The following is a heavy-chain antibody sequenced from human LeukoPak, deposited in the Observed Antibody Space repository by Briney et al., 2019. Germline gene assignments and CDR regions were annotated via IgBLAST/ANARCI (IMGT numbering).Heavy chain of an antibody. J-gene: IGHJ4*02. CDR2: ISAYNGNT. CDR1: GYTFTSYG. CDR3: ARDSFIAVAGTGGDY. D-gene: IGHD6-19*01. Sequence: ASVKVSCKPSGYTFTSYGISWVRQAPGQGLEWMGWISAYNGNTNYAQKLQGRVTMTTDTSTSTAYMELRSLRSDDTAVYYCARDSFIAVAGTGGDYWGQGTLVTVSS. V-gene: IGHV1-18*01.